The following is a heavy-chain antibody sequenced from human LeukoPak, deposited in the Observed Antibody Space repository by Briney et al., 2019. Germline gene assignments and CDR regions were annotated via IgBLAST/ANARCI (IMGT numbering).Heavy chain of an antibody. V-gene: IGHV3-15*01. J-gene: IGHJ4*02. Sequence: PGGSLRLSCAASGFTFSNAWMSWVRQAPGKGLEWVGRIKSKTDGGTTDYAAPVKGRFTISRDDSKNTLYLQMNSLRAEDTAVYYCARVGAAAVYFDYWGQGTLVTVSS. CDR3: ARVGAAAVYFDY. D-gene: IGHD6-13*01. CDR1: GFTFSNAW. CDR2: IKSKTDGGTT.